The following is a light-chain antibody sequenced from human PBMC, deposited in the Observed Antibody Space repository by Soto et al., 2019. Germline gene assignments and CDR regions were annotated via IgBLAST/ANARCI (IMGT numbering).Light chain of an antibody. V-gene: IGLV2-14*01. J-gene: IGLJ1*01. CDR1: GSDVGGYNY. CDR2: EAR. Sequence: QSALTQPASVSGSPGQSITVSCTGTGSDVGGYNYVSWYQQHPGKAPKVIIYEARNRPSGVSDRFSGSKSGNTASLTISGLQAEDEADYYCSSYTSSGTYVFGTGTKVTVL. CDR3: SSYTSSGTYV.